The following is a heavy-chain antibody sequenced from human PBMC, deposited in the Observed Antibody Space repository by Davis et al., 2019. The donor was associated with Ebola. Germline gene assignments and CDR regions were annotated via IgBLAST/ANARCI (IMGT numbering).Heavy chain of an antibody. CDR3: ARDREGEYDI. J-gene: IGHJ3*02. CDR2: VIPALSVA. CDR1: GGTFSTYA. Sequence: SVMVFCKAPGGTFSTYAISWVRQAPGQGLEWMGGVIPALSVADYAQKFQGRVTITAEKSTNTAYMELRSLRSCDAAVYYCARDREGEYDIWGQGTMVIVSS. V-gene: IGHV1-69*10. D-gene: IGHD3-16*01.